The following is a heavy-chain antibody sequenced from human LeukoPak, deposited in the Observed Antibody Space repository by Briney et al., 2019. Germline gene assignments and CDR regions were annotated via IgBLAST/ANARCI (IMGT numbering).Heavy chain of an antibody. CDR2: ISSSGSTI. J-gene: IGHJ6*04. CDR3: AELGITMIGGV. CDR1: GLTFSNAW. Sequence: GGSLRLSCAACGLTFSNAWMNWVRQAPGKGLEWVSYISSSGSTIYYADSVKGRFTISRDNAKNSLYLQMNSLRAEDTAVYYCAELGITMIGGVWGKGTTVTISS. D-gene: IGHD3-10*02. V-gene: IGHV3-48*04.